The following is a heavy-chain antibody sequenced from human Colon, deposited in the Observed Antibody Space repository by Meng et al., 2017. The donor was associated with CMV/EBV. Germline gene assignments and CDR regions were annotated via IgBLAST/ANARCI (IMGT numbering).Heavy chain of an antibody. CDR2: ISSGFTYG. J-gene: IGHJ4*02. CDR1: GFNFRTYG. V-gene: IGHV3-21*06. Sequence: GESLKISCVASGFNFRTYGMNWVRQAPGKGLEWVSSISSGFTYGHYADSVKGRFTISRDNANNLLYPQMNSLRGEDTGVYYCARDRSRGSSVDFGDWGQGTLVTVSS. CDR3: ARDRSRGSSVDFGD. D-gene: IGHD1-26*01.